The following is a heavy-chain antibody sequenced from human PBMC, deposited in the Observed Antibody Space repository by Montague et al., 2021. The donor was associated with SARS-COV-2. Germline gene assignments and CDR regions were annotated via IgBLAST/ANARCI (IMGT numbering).Heavy chain of an antibody. V-gene: IGHV4-59*01. Sequence: SETLSLTCTVAGVSITAEYWSWMGQPPGEGRERNGYIYDSCSTYYTPSLKSRVSFSVDASKNEFSLRLTSVSAADTAVYYCARGGGDYGGNPFDYWGQGTLVTVSS. D-gene: IGHD4-23*01. CDR3: ARGGGDYGGNPFDY. CDR2: IYDSCST. J-gene: IGHJ4*02. CDR1: GVSITAEY.